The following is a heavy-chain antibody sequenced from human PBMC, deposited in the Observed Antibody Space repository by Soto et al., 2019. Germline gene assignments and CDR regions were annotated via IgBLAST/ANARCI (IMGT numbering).Heavy chain of an antibody. V-gene: IGHV4-39*01. J-gene: IGHJ4*02. CDR1: GGSVTSNSFY. D-gene: IGHD2-21*01. CDR3: VIHDSGPIDY. CDR2: IFHTGST. Sequence: PSETLSLTCTVSGGSVTSNSFYFFWIRQPPWIGLEWIGSIFHTGSTYYNPSLKSRVTMSVDTSKNQFSLGLSSVTAADTAVYYCVIHDSGPIDYWGQGTLVTVSS.